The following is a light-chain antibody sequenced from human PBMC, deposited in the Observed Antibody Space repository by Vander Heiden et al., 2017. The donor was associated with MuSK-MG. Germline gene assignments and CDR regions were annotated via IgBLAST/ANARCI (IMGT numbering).Light chain of an antibody. CDR2: DTD. Sequence: QSVLTQSPSVSAAPGQRVTVPCSGSNSHHVKNFVSWYHQFPGTAPHLLIYDTDKRPSGIPDRFSASKSGTSATLGITGLQSGDEADYYCGVWDSSLTAELFGGGTKLTVL. CDR3: GVWDSSLTAEL. J-gene: IGLJ2*01. CDR1: NSHHVKNF. V-gene: IGLV1-51*01.